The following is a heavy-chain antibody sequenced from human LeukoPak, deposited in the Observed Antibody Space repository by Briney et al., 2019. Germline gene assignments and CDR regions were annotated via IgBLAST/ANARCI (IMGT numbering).Heavy chain of an antibody. CDR3: ARTSTNPAPSLYGMDV. J-gene: IGHJ6*02. D-gene: IGHD5/OR15-5a*01. CDR2: INHSGST. V-gene: IGHV4-34*01. Sequence: SETLSLTCAVYGGSFSGYYWSWIRQPPGKGLEWIGEINHSGSTNYNPSLKSRVTISVDTSKNQFSLKLSSVTAADTAVYYCARTSTNPAPSLYGMDVWGQGTTVTVSS. CDR1: GGSFSGYY.